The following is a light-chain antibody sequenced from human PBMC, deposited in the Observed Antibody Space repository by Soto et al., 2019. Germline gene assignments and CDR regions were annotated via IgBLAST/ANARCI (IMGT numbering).Light chain of an antibody. CDR1: SNDVGGYHY. Sequence: QSVLTQPASVSGSPGQSITISCTGTSNDVGGYHYVSWYQQYPGKAPKLMIYEVSNRPSGVSNRFSGSKSGKTASLTISGLQAEDEADYYCSSYTSNSTRVLGTGTKVTVL. CDR2: EVS. J-gene: IGLJ1*01. CDR3: SSYTSNSTRV. V-gene: IGLV2-14*01.